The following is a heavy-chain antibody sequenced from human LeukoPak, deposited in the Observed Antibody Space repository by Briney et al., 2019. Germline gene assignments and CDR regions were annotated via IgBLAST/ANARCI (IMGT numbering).Heavy chain of an antibody. CDR2: ISDRGSRT. V-gene: IGHV3-23*01. CDR3: AKRGVVIRVILVGFHKEAYYFDS. CDR1: AITLSNYG. J-gene: IGHJ4*02. Sequence: PGGSLRLSCAVSAITLSNYGMSWVRQAPGKGLEWVAGISDRGSRTNYADSVKGRFTISKDHPKNTLYLQMNSLRAEDTAVYFCAKRGVVIRVILVGFHKEAYYFDSWGQGALVTVSS. D-gene: IGHD3-22*01.